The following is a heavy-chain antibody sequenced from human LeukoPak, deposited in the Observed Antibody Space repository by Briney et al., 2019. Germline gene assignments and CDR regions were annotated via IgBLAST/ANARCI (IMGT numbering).Heavy chain of an antibody. CDR3: AREAGDGSGSYDY. J-gene: IGHJ4*02. D-gene: IGHD3-10*01. Sequence: ASVKVSCKTSGYTFTGFYTHWVRQAPGQGLEWMGRVDPRNGVTIYAQMFQGRVTMTRDTSISTAYIEMSTLTSDDTALYYCAREAGDGSGSYDYWGQXTLVSVSS. V-gene: IGHV1-2*06. CDR1: GYTFTGFY. CDR2: VDPRNGVT.